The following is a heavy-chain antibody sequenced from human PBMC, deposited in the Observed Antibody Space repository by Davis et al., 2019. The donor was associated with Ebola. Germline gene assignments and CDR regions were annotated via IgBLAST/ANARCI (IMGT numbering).Heavy chain of an antibody. CDR3: ARDRDKQLMQGGDF. CDR1: GYRFTDYS. Sequence: SVNVSCKASGYRFTDYSIHWVRRAPGRGPEWMGWISPHSGGTMYAQKFQGRVTLTRDTSTDTAYMEVVNLRPDDTAVYYCARDRDKQLMQGGDFWGQGTQVTVSS. D-gene: IGHD6-13*01. CDR2: ISPHSGGT. J-gene: IGHJ4*02. V-gene: IGHV1-2*02.